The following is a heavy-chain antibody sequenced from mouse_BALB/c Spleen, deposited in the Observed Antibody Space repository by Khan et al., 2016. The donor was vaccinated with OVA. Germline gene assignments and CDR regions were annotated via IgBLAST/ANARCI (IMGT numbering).Heavy chain of an antibody. Sequence: VELVESGPGLVAPSQSLSITCTVSGFSLTSYGIHWVRQPPGKGLEWLGVIWAGGSTNYNSALMSRMSISNDNSKSQVFLKMNILQTDDTAMYYCARLEDIWGQGTTLTVSS. J-gene: IGHJ2*01. D-gene: IGHD1-3*01. CDR2: IWAGGST. CDR3: ARLEDI. CDR1: GFSLTSYG. V-gene: IGHV2-9*02.